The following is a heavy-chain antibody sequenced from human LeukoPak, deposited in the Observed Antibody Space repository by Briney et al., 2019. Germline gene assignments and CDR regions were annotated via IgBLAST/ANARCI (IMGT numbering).Heavy chain of an antibody. V-gene: IGHV4-59*01. CDR3: ARIVPYNYGYVDY. CDR1: GGSINNYY. Sequence: SETLSLTCTVSGGSINNYYWSWIRQPPGKGLEWIGYIYYSGSTNYNPSLKSRVSISVDTSKYQFSLKLSSVTAADTAVYYCARIVPYNYGYVDYWGQGTLVTVSS. D-gene: IGHD5-18*01. J-gene: IGHJ4*02. CDR2: IYYSGST.